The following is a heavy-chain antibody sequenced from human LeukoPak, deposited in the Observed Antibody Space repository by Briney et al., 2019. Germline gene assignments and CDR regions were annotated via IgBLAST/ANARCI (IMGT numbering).Heavy chain of an antibody. D-gene: IGHD2-21*01. J-gene: IGHJ4*02. Sequence: ASVKVSCKASGGTFSSYAISWVRQAPGQGLEXXXGIIPIFGTANYAQKFQGRVTITADESTSTAYIELSSLRSEDTALYYCAREGAHTQAIDYWGQGTLVTVSS. CDR2: IIPIFGTA. V-gene: IGHV1-69*13. CDR3: AREGAHTQAIDY. CDR1: GGTFSSYA.